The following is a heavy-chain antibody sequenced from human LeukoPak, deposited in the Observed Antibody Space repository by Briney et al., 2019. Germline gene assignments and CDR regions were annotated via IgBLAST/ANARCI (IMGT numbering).Heavy chain of an antibody. CDR1: GYTFTGYY. D-gene: IGHD3-22*01. J-gene: IGHJ4*02. V-gene: IGHV1-2*02. Sequence: GASVKVSCKASGYTFTGYYMHWVRQAPGQGLEWMGWINPNSGGTNYAQKFQGRVTMTRDTSISTAYMELSRLRSDDTAVYYCARSGDSSGYVFDYWGQGTLVTVSS. CDR3: ARSGDSSGYVFDY. CDR2: INPNSGGT.